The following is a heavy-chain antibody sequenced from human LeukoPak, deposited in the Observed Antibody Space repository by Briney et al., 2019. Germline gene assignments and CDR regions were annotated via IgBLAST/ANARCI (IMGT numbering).Heavy chain of an antibody. CDR3: TSRGYGSGSYYNCGY. CDR1: GFTFSGSA. J-gene: IGHJ4*02. CDR2: IRSKANSYAT. Sequence: HPGGSLKLSCAASGFTFSGSAIHWVRQAPGKGLEWVGRIRSKANSYATAYAASVKGRFTISRDDSKNTAYLQMNSLKTEDTAVYYCTSRGYGSGSYYNCGYWGQGTLVTVSS. D-gene: IGHD3-10*01. V-gene: IGHV3-73*01.